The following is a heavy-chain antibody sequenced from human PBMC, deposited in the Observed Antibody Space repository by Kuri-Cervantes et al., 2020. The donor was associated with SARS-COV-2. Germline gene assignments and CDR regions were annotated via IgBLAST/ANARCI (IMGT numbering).Heavy chain of an antibody. CDR2: IRYDGSNK. J-gene: IGHJ4*02. Sequence: GESLKISCAASGFTFSSYGMHWVRQAPGKGLEWVAFIRYDGSNKYYADSVKGRFTISRDNSKNTLYLQMNSLRAEDTAVYYCAKDPYYDFWSGYYFDYWGQGTLVTVSS. CDR1: GFTFSSYG. D-gene: IGHD3-3*01. CDR3: AKDPYYDFWSGYYFDY. V-gene: IGHV3-30*02.